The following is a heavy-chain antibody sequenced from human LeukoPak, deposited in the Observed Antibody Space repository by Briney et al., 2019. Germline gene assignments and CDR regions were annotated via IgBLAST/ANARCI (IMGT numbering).Heavy chain of an antibody. J-gene: IGHJ4*02. CDR2: IYSGGST. CDR1: GFTVSSNY. D-gene: IGHD6-19*01. Sequence: GGSLRLSCAASGFTVSSNYMSWVRQAPGKGLEWVSVIYSGGSTYYADSVKGRFTISRDNSKNTLYLQMNSLRAEDTAVYYCAKDLRYSSGWYMSDFDYWGQGTLVTVSS. CDR3: AKDLRYSSGWYMSDFDY. V-gene: IGHV3-66*01.